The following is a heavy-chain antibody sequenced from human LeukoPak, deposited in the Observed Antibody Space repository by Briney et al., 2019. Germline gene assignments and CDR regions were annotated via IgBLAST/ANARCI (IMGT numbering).Heavy chain of an antibody. J-gene: IGHJ4*02. CDR1: GGSFSGYY. D-gene: IGHD5-18*01. V-gene: IGHV4-34*01. CDR3: ARGGGYSYAHFDY. CDR2: INHSGST. Sequence: KPSETLSLTCAVYGGSFSGYYWSWIRQPPGKGLEWIGEINHSGSTNYNPSLKSRVTISVDTSKNQSSLKLSSVTAADTAVYYCARGGGYSYAHFDYWGQGTLVTVSS.